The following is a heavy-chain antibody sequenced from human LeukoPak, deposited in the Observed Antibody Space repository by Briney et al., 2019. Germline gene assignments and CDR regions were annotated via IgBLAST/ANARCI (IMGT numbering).Heavy chain of an antibody. CDR2: ISSSSSYI. V-gene: IGHV3-21*01. CDR1: GFTFSSYS. D-gene: IGHD3-22*01. CDR3: ARDYYDSSGCFDY. J-gene: IGHJ4*02. Sequence: GGSLRLSCAAAGFTFSSYSMKWVRQAPGKGLGWVSSISSSSSYIYYADSVKGRFTISRDNAKNSLYLQMNSLRAEDTAVYYCARDYYDSSGCFDYWGQGTLVTVSS.